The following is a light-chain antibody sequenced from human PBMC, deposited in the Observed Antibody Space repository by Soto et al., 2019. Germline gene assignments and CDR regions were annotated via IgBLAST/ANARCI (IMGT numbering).Light chain of an antibody. Sequence: IQLTHSPSSLSASVGDRVTMTCRASQGIGSYLAWYQQKPGKAPKLLIYAASTLQSGVPSRFSGSGSGTDFTLTISSLQPEDFATYYCQQSYSTPPFGQGTRLEI. J-gene: IGKJ5*01. CDR1: QGIGSY. V-gene: IGKV1-39*01. CDR3: QQSYSTPP. CDR2: AAS.